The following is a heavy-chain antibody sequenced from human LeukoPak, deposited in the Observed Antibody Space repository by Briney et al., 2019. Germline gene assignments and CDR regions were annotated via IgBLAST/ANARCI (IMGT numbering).Heavy chain of an antibody. CDR3: AKDLLWFGGIKAPSSYYMDV. Sequence: GGSLRLSCAAPGFTFSSYAMSWVRQAPGKGLEWVSAISGSGGSTYYADSVKGRFTISRDNPKNTLYLQMNSLRAEDTAVYYCAKDLLWFGGIKAPSSYYMDVWGKGTTVTVSS. J-gene: IGHJ6*03. D-gene: IGHD3-10*01. V-gene: IGHV3-23*01. CDR2: ISGSGGST. CDR1: GFTFSSYA.